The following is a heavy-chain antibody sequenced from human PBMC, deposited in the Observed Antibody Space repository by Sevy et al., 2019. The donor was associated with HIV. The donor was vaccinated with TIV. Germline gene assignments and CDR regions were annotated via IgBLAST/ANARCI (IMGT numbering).Heavy chain of an antibody. CDR2: IIPIFGTA. D-gene: IGHD6-19*01. V-gene: IGHV1-69*13. CDR3: ARDRGIAVAGTWFDP. Sequence: ASVKVSCKASGGTFSSYAISWVRQAPGQGLEWMGGIIPIFGTANYAQKFQGRVTITADESTSTAYMELSSLRSEDTAVYYCARDRGIAVAGTWFDPWGQGTLFTVSS. CDR1: GGTFSSYA. J-gene: IGHJ5*02.